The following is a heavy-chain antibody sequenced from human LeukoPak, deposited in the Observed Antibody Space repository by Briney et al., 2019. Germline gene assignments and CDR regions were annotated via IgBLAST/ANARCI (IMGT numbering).Heavy chain of an antibody. CDR1: GYTFTRYD. V-gene: IGHV1-8*01. Sequence: ASVKVSCKASGYTFTRYDINWVRQPTGQGLEWMGWMNPNSGNTGYAQKFQGRVTMTRNTSISTAYMELSSLRSEDTAVYYCARLGYDRRVVDYWGQGTLVTVSS. D-gene: IGHD5-12*01. J-gene: IGHJ4*02. CDR3: ARLGYDRRVVDY. CDR2: MNPNSGNT.